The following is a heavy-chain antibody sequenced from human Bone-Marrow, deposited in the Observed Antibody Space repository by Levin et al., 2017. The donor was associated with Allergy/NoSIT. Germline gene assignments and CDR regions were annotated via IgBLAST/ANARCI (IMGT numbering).Heavy chain of an antibody. V-gene: IGHV4-39*01. CDR1: GGSISSANYY. CDR2: IFYSGST. Sequence: SETLSLTCSVSGGSISSANYYWVWVRQPPGKGLEWVGSIFYSGSTHYDPSLTSRLTISGDTSKNQFSLWLRSVTAADTAVYYCARLAVAGPLTTNWFDPWGQGTLVTVSS. D-gene: IGHD6-19*01. J-gene: IGHJ5*02. CDR3: ARLAVAGPLTTNWFDP.